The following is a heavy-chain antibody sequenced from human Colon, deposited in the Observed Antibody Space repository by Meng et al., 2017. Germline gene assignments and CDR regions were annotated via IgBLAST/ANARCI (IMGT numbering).Heavy chain of an antibody. CDR3: ARESADGGSFDL. Sequence: QVQLVHSGAEVKKPRASVTVSCKASGYTLYIHWVRLRPGEGLEWMGRINPRTGDTKSAQSFQGRVTMTRDTSTTTFSMDLRSLTTDDSAIYFCARESADGGSFDLWGQGTLVTVSS. D-gene: IGHD2-15*01. V-gene: IGHV1-2*06. CDR1: GYTLY. CDR2: INPRTGDT. J-gene: IGHJ4*02.